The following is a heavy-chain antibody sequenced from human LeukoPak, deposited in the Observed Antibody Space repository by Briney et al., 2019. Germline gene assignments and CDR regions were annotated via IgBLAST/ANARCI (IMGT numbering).Heavy chain of an antibody. Sequence: SETLSLTCAVYVGSFSGYYWSWIRRPPGKGLEWIGEINHSGSTNYNPSLKSRVTISVDTSKNQFSLKLSSVTAADTAVNYCARGYYGSGSHCCHMDVWGKGTTITVS. D-gene: IGHD3-10*01. J-gene: IGHJ6*03. V-gene: IGHV4-34*01. CDR3: ARGYYGSGSHCCHMDV. CDR2: INHSGST. CDR1: VGSFSGYY.